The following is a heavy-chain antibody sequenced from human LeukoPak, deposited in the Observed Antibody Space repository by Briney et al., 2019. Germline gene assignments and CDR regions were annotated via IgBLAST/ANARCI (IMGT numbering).Heavy chain of an antibody. CDR1: GFTFSGYP. D-gene: IGHD6-6*01. CDR3: ARLLSSGSTRRIYEY. J-gene: IGHJ4*02. V-gene: IGHV3-64*01. Sequence: GGSLRLSCAASGFTFSGYPMHWVCQAPGKGLEYVSAITPDGGGTYYASSVRGRFTISRDNSMNTLYLQMGGLRDEDMAVYYCARLLSSGSTRRIYEYWGQGTLVTVSS. CDR2: ITPDGGGT.